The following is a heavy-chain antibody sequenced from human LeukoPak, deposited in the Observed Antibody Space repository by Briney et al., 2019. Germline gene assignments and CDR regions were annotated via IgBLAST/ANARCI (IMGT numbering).Heavy chain of an antibody. CDR1: GYTFTGYY. CDR3: ARDRATLRGNNYDLLTGYYTGWDY. CDR2: VSTYNGNT. V-gene: IGHV1-18*04. J-gene: IGHJ4*02. Sequence: ASVKVSCKASGYTFTGYYMHWVRQAPGQGLEWMGWVSTYNGNTNYAQNLQGRVTMTTDRSTSTAYMELRSLTSDDTAVYYCARDRATLRGNNYDLLTGYYTGWDYWAQGTLVSVSS. D-gene: IGHD3-9*01.